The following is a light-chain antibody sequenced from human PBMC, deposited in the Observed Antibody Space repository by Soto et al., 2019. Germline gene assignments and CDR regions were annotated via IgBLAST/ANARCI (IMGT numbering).Light chain of an antibody. Sequence: NQSQATLSVSPGERATISCWASGTVATNLAWYQQKPGQAPRLLIYGASSRATGIPDRFSGSGSGTDFTLTISRLEPEDFAVYYCQQYGSSPRTFGQGTKVDIK. CDR1: GTVATN. CDR2: GAS. V-gene: IGKV3-20*01. J-gene: IGKJ1*01. CDR3: QQYGSSPRT.